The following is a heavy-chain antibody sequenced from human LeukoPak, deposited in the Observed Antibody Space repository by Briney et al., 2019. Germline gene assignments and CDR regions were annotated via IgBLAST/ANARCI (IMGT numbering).Heavy chain of an antibody. Sequence: GGSLRLSCAASGFTFSDYYMSWIRQAPGKGLEWVSYISSSGSTIYYADSAKGRFTISRDNAKNSLYLQMSSLRAEDTAVYYCARARGSSSWSFAEYFQHWGQGTLVTVSS. V-gene: IGHV3-11*01. D-gene: IGHD6-13*01. CDR1: GFTFSDYY. CDR2: ISSSGSTI. CDR3: ARARGSSSWSFAEYFQH. J-gene: IGHJ1*01.